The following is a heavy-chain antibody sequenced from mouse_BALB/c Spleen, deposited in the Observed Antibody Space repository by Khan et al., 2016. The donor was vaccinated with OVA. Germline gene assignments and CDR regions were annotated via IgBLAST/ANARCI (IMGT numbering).Heavy chain of an antibody. V-gene: IGHV1-18*01. J-gene: IGHJ3*01. CDR2: INPNNGGT. CDR3: TRGGYYGNYEGAWFAY. Sequence: VQLQQSGPELVKPGASVKIPCKASGYTFTDYNMDWVKQSHGKSLEWIGDINPNNGGTIYNQKFKGKATLTVDQYSSTAYLEFRSLTSEDTAVYYCTRGGYYGNYEGAWFAYWGQGTLVTVSA. D-gene: IGHD2-1*01. CDR1: GYTFTDYN.